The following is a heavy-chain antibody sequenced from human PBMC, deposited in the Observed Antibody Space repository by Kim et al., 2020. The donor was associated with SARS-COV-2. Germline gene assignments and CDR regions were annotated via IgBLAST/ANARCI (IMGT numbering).Heavy chain of an antibody. J-gene: IGHJ6*02. V-gene: IGHV3-53*01. CDR1: GFTVSSNY. Sequence: GGSLRLSCAASGFTVSSNYMSWVRQAPGKGLEWVSVIYSGGSTYYADSVKGRFTISRDNSKNTLYLQMNSLRAEDTAVYYCARDAAPSYCGGDCYATGMYYYYGSGVWGQGTTVTVYS. D-gene: IGHD2-21*02. CDR2: IYSGGST. CDR3: ARDAAPSYCGGDCYATGMYYYYGSGV.